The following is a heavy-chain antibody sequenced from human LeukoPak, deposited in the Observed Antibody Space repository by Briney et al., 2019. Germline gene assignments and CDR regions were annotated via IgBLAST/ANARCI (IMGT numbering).Heavy chain of an antibody. J-gene: IGHJ3*02. D-gene: IGHD1-1*01. CDR1: GLTVSEYY. CDR2: IWRSGSTI. CDR3: ARDMASHWAFDI. V-gene: IGHV3-11*01. Sequence: GGSVRLLCGAWGLTVSEYYMNCIREARGGALEWGSYIWRSGSTIYYADSVKGRFTISRDNVTNSLYLQMNSLRAEDTAVYYYARDMASHWAFDIWGQGTMVTVSS.